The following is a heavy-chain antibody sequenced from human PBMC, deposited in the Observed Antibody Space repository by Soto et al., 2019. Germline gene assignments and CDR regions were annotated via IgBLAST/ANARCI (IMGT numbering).Heavy chain of an antibody. Sequence: ASVKVSCKASGYTFTSYYMHWVRQAPGQGLEWMGIINPSGGSTSYAQKFQGRVTMTRDTSTSTVYMELSSLRSEDTAVYYCARVGRGDYDSSGYSDYWGQGTLVTVSS. J-gene: IGHJ4*02. D-gene: IGHD3-22*01. CDR2: INPSGGST. V-gene: IGHV1-46*01. CDR3: ARVGRGDYDSSGYSDY. CDR1: GYTFTSYY.